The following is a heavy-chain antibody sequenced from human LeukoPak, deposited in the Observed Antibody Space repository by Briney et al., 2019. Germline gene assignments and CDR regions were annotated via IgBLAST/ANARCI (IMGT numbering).Heavy chain of an antibody. D-gene: IGHD2-2*01. V-gene: IGHV1-46*01. CDR1: GYTFTSYY. Sequence: GASVKVSCKASGYTFTSYYMHWVRQAPGQGLEWMGMINPSGGSTSYAQKFQGRVTMTRDTSTSTVYMELSSLRSEDTAVYYCARDPSAPGYCSSTSCYPSLLDYWGQGTLDTVSS. CDR3: ARDPSAPGYCSSTSCYPSLLDY. CDR2: INPSGGST. J-gene: IGHJ4*02.